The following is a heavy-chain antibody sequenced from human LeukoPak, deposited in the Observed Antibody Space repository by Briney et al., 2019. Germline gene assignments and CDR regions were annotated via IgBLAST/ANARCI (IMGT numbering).Heavy chain of an antibody. J-gene: IGHJ4*02. CDR3: AVGDYADY. V-gene: IGHV3-23*01. D-gene: IGHD2-15*01. CDR2: ISDSGGST. CDR1: GFTFSSYA. Sequence: PGESLRLSCAASGFTFSSYAMSWVRQAPGKGLEWVSAISDSGGSTYYADSVKGRFTISRDTSKNTLFLQMNRLRVEDTAVYYCAVGDYADYWGQGTLVTVSS.